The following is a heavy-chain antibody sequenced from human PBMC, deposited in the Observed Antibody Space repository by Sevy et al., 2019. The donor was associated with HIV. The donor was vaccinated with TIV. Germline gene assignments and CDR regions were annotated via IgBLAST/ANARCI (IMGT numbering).Heavy chain of an antibody. V-gene: IGHV1-18*01. J-gene: IGHJ6*02. CDR1: GYSFNMYG. Sequence: ASVKVSCKTSGYSFNMYGISWVRQAPGQGLERMGWISAYTGDTDYRQMFRGRVTMTTDASTNTAYMELRRLTSDDTAVYYCARHRPQGVVIIPGSGYHYGADFWGQGTMVTVSS. CDR3: ARHRPQGVVIIPGSGYHYGADF. CDR2: ISAYTGDT. D-gene: IGHD3-3*01.